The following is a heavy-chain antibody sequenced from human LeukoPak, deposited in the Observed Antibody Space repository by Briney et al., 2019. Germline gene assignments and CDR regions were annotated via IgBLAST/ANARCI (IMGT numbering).Heavy chain of an antibody. CDR2: IYYSGST. D-gene: IGHD5-12*01. CDR1: GGSSSSYY. Sequence: SETLSLTCTLSGGSSSSYYWSWIRQPPGKGLEWIGYIYYSGSTNYNPSLKSRVTISVDTSKNQFSLKLSSVTATDTAMYYCARAGYSGSDFSVWGKGSTVTVSS. J-gene: IGHJ6*04. CDR3: ARAGYSGSDFSV. V-gene: IGHV4-59*01.